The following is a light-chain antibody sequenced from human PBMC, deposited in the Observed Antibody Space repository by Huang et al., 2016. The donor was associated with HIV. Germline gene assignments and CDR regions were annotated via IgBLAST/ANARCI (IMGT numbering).Light chain of an antibody. CDR2: GAS. CDR3: QQYNNWPIT. Sequence: EIVMTQSPATLSVSPGERATLSCRASQSVNSDLAWYQQKPGQAPRLLINGASTRATGSPPSFSGSGSGTEFTLTISSLQSEDFAVYYCQQYNNWPITFGQGTRLENK. CDR1: QSVNSD. J-gene: IGKJ5*01. V-gene: IGKV3-15*01.